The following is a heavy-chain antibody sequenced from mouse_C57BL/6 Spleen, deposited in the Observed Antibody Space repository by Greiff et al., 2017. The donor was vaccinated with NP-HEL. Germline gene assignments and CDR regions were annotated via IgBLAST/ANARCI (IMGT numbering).Heavy chain of an antibody. CDR3: VTGTKFDY. V-gene: IGHV1-61*01. J-gene: IGHJ2*01. CDR1: GYTFTSYW. D-gene: IGHD4-1*01. CDR2: IYPSDSET. Sequence: QVHVKQSGAELVRPGSSVKLSCKASGYTFTSYWMDWVKQRPGQGLEWIGNIYPSDSETHYNQKFKDKATLTVDKSSSTAYMQLSSLTSEDSAVYYCVTGTKFDYWGQGTTLTVSS.